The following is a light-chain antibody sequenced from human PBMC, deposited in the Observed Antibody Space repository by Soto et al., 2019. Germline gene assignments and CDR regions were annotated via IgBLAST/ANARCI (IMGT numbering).Light chain of an antibody. V-gene: IGLV1-40*01. J-gene: IGLJ1*01. CDR2: GNN. CDR3: QSYDSSLSALYV. CDR1: SSNIGAGYE. Sequence: QSVLTQPPSVSGAPGQRVTISCTGSSSNIGAGYEVHRYQQLPGTAPKLLIYGNNHRPSGVPDRFSGSKSATSASLAITGLQAEDEADYCQSYDSSLSALYVFGTGTKLTVL.